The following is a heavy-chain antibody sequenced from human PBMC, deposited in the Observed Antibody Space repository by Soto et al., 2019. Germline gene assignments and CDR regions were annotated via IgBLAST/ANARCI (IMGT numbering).Heavy chain of an antibody. J-gene: IGHJ5*02. CDR1: GCTFSSYA. CDR3: ARTYCTNGVCYWYNWFDP. D-gene: IGHD2-8*01. CDR2: IIPIFGTA. Sequence: SVKVSCKASGCTFSSYAISWVRQAPGQGLEWMGGIIPIFGTANYAQKFQGRVTITADESTSTAYMELSSLRSEDTAVYYCARTYCTNGVCYWYNWFDPGGQGTQVTVS. V-gene: IGHV1-69*13.